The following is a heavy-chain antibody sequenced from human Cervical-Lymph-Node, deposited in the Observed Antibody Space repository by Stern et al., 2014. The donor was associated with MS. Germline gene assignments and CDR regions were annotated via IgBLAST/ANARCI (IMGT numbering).Heavy chain of an antibody. CDR1: GGSFSSYP. Sequence: QVQLVQSGAEVKKSGSSVKVSCKASGGSFSSYPIPWVRQAPGQGLEWMGGIISIFDIANYAQKFHGRVTITADEATTTAYMELSSLRSDDTAVYYCARSPRTFGGVAFTFDIWGQGTMVTVSS. CDR3: ARSPRTFGGVAFTFDI. CDR2: IISIFDIA. D-gene: IGHD3-16*01. V-gene: IGHV1-69*01. J-gene: IGHJ3*02.